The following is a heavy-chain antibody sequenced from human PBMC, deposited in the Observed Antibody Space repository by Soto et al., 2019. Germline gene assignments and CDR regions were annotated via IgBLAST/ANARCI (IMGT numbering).Heavy chain of an antibody. CDR3: ARHEVTSAKYYYDSSGHFDY. Sequence: PSETLSLTCAVYGGSFSGYYWSWIRQPPGKGLDWIGYMYYSGNTYYNPSLKSRVIISVDISKNQFSLRLSSVTAADTAVYYCARHEVTSAKYYYDSSGHFDYWGQGSLVTVSS. J-gene: IGHJ4*02. V-gene: IGHV4-59*08. CDR1: GGSFSGYY. CDR2: MYYSGNT. D-gene: IGHD3-22*01.